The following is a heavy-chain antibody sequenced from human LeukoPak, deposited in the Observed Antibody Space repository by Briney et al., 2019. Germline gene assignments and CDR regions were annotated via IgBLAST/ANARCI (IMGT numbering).Heavy chain of an antibody. V-gene: IGHV3-21*01. D-gene: IGHD3-22*01. J-gene: IGHJ4*02. CDR3: ARDPKTYYYDSSGYYFDY. CDR2: ISSSSSYI. CDR1: GFTYSSYS. Sequence: GGSLRFPCAASGFTYSSYSMNWVRQAPGKGLEWVSSISSSSSYIYYADSVKGRFTISRDNAKNSLYLQMNSLRAEDTAVYYCARDPKTYYYDSSGYYFDYWGQGTLVTVSS.